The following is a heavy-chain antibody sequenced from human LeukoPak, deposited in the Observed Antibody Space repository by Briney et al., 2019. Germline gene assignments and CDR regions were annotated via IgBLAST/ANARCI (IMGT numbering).Heavy chain of an antibody. Sequence: GESLKISCMGSGYSFTSYWTGRARQMPGKGLEWMGIIYPGDSDTRYSPSFQGQVTISADKSISTAYLQWSSLKASDTAMYYCARRRHIGRYFDSSYYFDYWGQGTLVTVSS. CDR1: GYSFTSYW. D-gene: IGHD3-9*01. CDR2: IYPGDSDT. J-gene: IGHJ4*02. CDR3: ARRRHIGRYFDSSYYFDY. V-gene: IGHV5-51*01.